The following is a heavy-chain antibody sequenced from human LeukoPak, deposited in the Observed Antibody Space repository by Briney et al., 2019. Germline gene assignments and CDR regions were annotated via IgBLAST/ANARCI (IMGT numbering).Heavy chain of an antibody. D-gene: IGHD2-2*01. CDR1: GYTFTSYG. CDR2: FDPEDGET. CDR3: ATVWSVPAATYWFDP. Sequence: ASVKVSCKASGYTFTSYGISWVRQAPGKGLEWMGGFDPEDGETIYAQKFQGRVTMTEDTSTDTAYMELSSLRSEDTAVYYRATVWSVPAATYWFDPWGQGTLVTVSS. V-gene: IGHV1-24*01. J-gene: IGHJ5*02.